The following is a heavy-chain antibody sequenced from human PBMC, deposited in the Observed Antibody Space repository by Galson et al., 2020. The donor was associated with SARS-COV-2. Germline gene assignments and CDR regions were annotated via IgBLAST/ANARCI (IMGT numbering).Heavy chain of an antibody. Sequence: GGSLRLSCAASGFTFSNCAVSWVRQAPGKGLEWVSVIYSGGSTDYADTAKVRFTISRDNSKNTLQLQMNSLRPEDTAVYDCAKEYQTSRVWTSNYFDYWGQGTLVTVSS. J-gene: IGHJ4*02. CDR2: IYSGGST. D-gene: IGHD2-2*01. V-gene: IGHV3-23*03. CDR3: AKEYQTSRVWTSNYFDY. CDR1: GFTFSNCA.